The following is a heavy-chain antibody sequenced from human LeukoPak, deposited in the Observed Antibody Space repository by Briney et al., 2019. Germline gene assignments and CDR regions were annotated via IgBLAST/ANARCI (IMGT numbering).Heavy chain of an antibody. CDR3: ARAPITMIVVVDRRANWFDP. D-gene: IGHD3-22*01. Sequence: SETLSLTCAVYGGFFSGYYWSWIRQPPGKGLEWIGEINHSGSTNYNPSLRSRVTISVDTSKNQFSLKLSSVTAADTAVYYCARAPITMIVVVDRRANWFDPWGQGTLVTVSS. J-gene: IGHJ5*02. CDR1: GGFFSGYY. V-gene: IGHV4-34*01. CDR2: INHSGST.